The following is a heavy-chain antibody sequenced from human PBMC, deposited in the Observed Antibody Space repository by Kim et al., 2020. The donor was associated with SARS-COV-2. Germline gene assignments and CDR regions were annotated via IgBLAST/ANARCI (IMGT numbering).Heavy chain of an antibody. J-gene: IGHJ6*02. CDR3: ARDRVAARMDV. D-gene: IGHD6-13*01. Sequence: IYYADSVKGRFTISRDNAKNSLYLQMNSLRAEDTAVYYCARDRVAARMDVWGQGTTVTVSS. CDR2: I. V-gene: IGHV3-21*01.